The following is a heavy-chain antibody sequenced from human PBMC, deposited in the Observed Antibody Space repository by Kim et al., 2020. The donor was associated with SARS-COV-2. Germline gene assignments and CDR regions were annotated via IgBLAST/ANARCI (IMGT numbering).Heavy chain of an antibody. Sequence: SETLSLTCAVYGGSFSGYYWSWIRQPPGKGLEWIGEINHSGSTNYNPSLKSRVTISVDTSKNQFSLKLSSVTAADTAVYYCARDRNYYDSRTFDYWCQGTLVTVSS. CDR1: GGSFSGYY. CDR3: ARDRNYYDSRTFDY. V-gene: IGHV4-34*01. D-gene: IGHD3-22*01. J-gene: IGHJ4*02. CDR2: INHSGST.